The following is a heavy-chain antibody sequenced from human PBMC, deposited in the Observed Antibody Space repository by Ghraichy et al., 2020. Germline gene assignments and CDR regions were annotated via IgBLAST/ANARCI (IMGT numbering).Heavy chain of an antibody. D-gene: IGHD3-3*01. CDR1: GFTFSSYA. J-gene: IGHJ4*02. Sequence: GGSLRLSCAASGFTFSSYAMHWVRQAPGKGLEWVAVISYDGSNKYYADSVKGRFTISRDNSKNTLYLQMNSLRAEDTAVYYCARVRGVTIFGVDYFDYWGQGTLVTVSS. CDR2: ISYDGSNK. V-gene: IGHV3-30*04. CDR3: ARVRGVTIFGVDYFDY.